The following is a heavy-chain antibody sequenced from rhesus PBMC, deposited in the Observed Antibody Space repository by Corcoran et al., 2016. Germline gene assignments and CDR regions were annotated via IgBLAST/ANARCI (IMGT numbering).Heavy chain of an antibody. CDR1: GGSIRSNY. Sequence: QLQLPESGPGLVKPSETLPPTCAASGGSIRSNYWSWIRQPPGKGLEEIGRISGCGGRPDYTPSLKIRVTISTDTSKNQFSLELSSVTAADTAVYYCAREYSSGWYGPRFDVWGPGVLVTVSS. D-gene: IGHD6-31*01. J-gene: IGHJ5-1*01. CDR2: ISGCGGRP. V-gene: IGHV4-173*01. CDR3: AREYSSGWYGPRFDV.